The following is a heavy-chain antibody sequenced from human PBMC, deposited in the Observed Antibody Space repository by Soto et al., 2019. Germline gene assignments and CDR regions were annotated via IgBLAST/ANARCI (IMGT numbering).Heavy chain of an antibody. CDR2: ILNDGSSE. Sequence: GSLRLSCAASGFIFRTYGMHWVRQAPGKGLEWVALILNDGSSEYYADSVKGRFTISRDNSKNMLYLQMNSLRVEDTAMYYCANGRYSSPPGMDVWGQGTTVTVS. J-gene: IGHJ6*02. CDR3: ANGRYSSPPGMDV. D-gene: IGHD2-15*01. V-gene: IGHV3-30*18. CDR1: GFIFRTYG.